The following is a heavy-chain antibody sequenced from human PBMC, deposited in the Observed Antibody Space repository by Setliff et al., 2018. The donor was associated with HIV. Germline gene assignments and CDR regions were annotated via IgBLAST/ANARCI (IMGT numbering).Heavy chain of an antibody. J-gene: IGHJ4*02. CDR1: GGSFSGYY. CDR2: INHSGST. Sequence: SETLSLTCAVYGGSFSGYYWSWIRQPPGKGLECIGEINHSGSTNHNPSLKSRVTISVDTSKKQFSLRLNSVSAADTAIYYCARDNALIRAPFEYWGQGALVTVSS. V-gene: IGHV4-34*01. D-gene: IGHD1-20*01. CDR3: ARDNALIRAPFEY.